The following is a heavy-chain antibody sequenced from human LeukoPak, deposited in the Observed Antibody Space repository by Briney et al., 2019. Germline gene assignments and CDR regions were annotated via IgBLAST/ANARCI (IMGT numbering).Heavy chain of an antibody. Sequence: SVKVSCKASGGTFSSYAISWVRQAPGQGLEWMGGIIPIFGTANYAQKFQGRVTITADESTSTAYMELSSLRSEDTAVYYCARDVFVNSNYYGMDVWGQGTTVTVSS. CDR2: IIPIFGTA. D-gene: IGHD2/OR15-2a*01. CDR1: GGTFSSYA. CDR3: ARDVFVNSNYYGMDV. V-gene: IGHV1-69*01. J-gene: IGHJ6*02.